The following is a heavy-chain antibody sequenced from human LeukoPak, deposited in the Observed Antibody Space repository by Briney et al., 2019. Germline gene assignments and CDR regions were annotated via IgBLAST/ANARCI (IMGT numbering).Heavy chain of an antibody. Sequence: VIYSGDSTYYADSVKGRFTISRDNSKNTLYLQMNSLRAEDTAVYYCARAPHSYGVRDAFDIWGQGTMVTVSS. D-gene: IGHD5-18*01. CDR2: IYSGDST. V-gene: IGHV3-66*01. J-gene: IGHJ3*02. CDR3: ARAPHSYGVRDAFDI.